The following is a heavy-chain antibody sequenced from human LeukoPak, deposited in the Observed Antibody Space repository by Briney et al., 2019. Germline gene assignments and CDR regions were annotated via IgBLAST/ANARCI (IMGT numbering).Heavy chain of an antibody. D-gene: IGHD2-15*01. CDR3: ARVACSGGSCHLGYFDL. CDR1: GFILSSYG. CDR2: IWYDGSNK. V-gene: IGHV3-33*01. J-gene: IGHJ2*01. Sequence: GRSLRLSCAASGFILSSYGMHWVRQAPGKGLEWVAVIWYDGSNKYYADSVKGRFTISRDNFKNTLYLQMNSLRAEDTAVYYCARVACSGGSCHLGYFDLWGRGTLVTVSS.